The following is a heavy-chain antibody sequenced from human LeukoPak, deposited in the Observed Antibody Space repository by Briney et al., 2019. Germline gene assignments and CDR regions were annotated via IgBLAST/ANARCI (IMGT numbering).Heavy chain of an antibody. V-gene: IGHV1-69*05. CDR2: IIPIFGTA. CDR3: AASGYDYYFDY. D-gene: IGHD5-12*01. CDR1: GGTFSSYA. J-gene: IGHJ4*02. Sequence: SVKVSCKASGGTFSSYAISWVRQAPGQGLEWMGGIIPIFGTANYAQKFQGRVTITTDASSSTAYMELSSLRSEDTAVYYCAASGYDYYFDYWGQGTLVTVSS.